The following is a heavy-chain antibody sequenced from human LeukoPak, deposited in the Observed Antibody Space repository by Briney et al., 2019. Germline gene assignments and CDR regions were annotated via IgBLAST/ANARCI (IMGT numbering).Heavy chain of an antibody. CDR2: IYYSGST. D-gene: IGHD4-11*01. CDR3: ARGNLWDYRRYYYYMDV. J-gene: IGHJ6*03. Sequence: SETLSLTCTVSGGSISSYYWSWIRQPPGKGLEWIGYIYYSGSTNYNSSFKSRVTISVDTSKNQFSLKLSSVTAADTAVYYCARGNLWDYRRYYYYMDVWGKGTTVTVSS. CDR1: GGSISSYY. V-gene: IGHV4-59*12.